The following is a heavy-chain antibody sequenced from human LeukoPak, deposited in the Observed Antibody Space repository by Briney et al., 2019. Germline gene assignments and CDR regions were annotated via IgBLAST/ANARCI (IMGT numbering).Heavy chain of an antibody. CDR1: GFTFSSYW. J-gene: IGHJ6*02. CDR2: IKQDGSEK. V-gene: IGHV3-7*01. Sequence: PGGSLRLSCAASGFTFSSYWMSWVRQAPGKGLEWVANIKQDGSEKYYVDSVKGRFTISRDNAKNSLYLQMNSLRAEDTAVYYRARDYNSGYVEYYYGMDVWGQGTTVTVSS. CDR3: ARDYNSGYVEYYYGMDV. D-gene: IGHD5-12*01.